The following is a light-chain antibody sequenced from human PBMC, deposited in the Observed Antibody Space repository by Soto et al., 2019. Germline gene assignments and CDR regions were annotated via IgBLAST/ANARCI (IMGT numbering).Light chain of an antibody. CDR2: LNSDGSH. V-gene: IGLV4-69*01. J-gene: IGLJ2*01. CDR3: QTWGSGIVV. Sequence: QTVVTQSPSASASLGASVKLTCTLSSGHSNYAIAWHQQQSEKGPRYLMKLNSDGSHSKGDGIPDRFSGSSSGAERYLTISXLQXEXEADYYCQTWGSGIVVFGGGTQLTVL. CDR1: SGHSNYA.